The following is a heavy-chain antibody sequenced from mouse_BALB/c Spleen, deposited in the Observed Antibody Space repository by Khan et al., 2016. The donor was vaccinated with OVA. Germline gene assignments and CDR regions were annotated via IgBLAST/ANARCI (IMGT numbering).Heavy chain of an antibody. CDR3: VRDGAYHRNDGWFAY. J-gene: IGHJ3*01. V-gene: IGHV1-4*01. Sequence: VQLKQSGAGLARPAASVKMSCKASGYTFISYTIRWIKQRPGQGLEWIGYINPSNGYTNYNQKFKNKATLTTDKSSTTAYLQLSSLTSDDSAVYNCVRDGAYHRNDGWFAYWGQGTLVTVSA. CDR2: INPSNGYT. CDR1: GYTFISYT. D-gene: IGHD2-14*01.